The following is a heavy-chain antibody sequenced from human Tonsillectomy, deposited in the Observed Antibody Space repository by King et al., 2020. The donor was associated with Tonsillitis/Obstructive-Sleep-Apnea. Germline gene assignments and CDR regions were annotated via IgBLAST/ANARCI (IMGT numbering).Heavy chain of an antibody. V-gene: IGHV3-48*03. Sequence: VQLVQSGGGLVQPGGSLRLSCAASGFTFSSYEMNWVRQAPGKGLEWVSYISSSGSTIYYADSVKGRFTISRDNAKNSLYLQMNSLRAEDTAVYYSARDGGGLYDSSGFDAFDIWGQGTMVTVSS. CDR3: ARDGGGLYDSSGFDAFDI. CDR1: GFTFSSYE. J-gene: IGHJ3*02. D-gene: IGHD3-22*01. CDR2: ISSSGSTI.